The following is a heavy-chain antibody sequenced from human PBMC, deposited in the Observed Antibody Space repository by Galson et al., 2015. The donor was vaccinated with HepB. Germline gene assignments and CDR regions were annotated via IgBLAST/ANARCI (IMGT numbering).Heavy chain of an antibody. J-gene: IGHJ6*02. Sequence: SVKVSCKASGGTFSSYAISWVRQAPGQGLEWMGGIIPIFGIANYAQKFQGRVTITADESTSTAYMELSSLRSEDTAVYYCARGHSSSSPHDYYYGMDVWGQGTTVTVSS. CDR2: IIPIFGIA. CDR1: GGTFSSYA. V-gene: IGHV1-69*13. D-gene: IGHD6-6*01. CDR3: ARGHSSSSPHDYYYGMDV.